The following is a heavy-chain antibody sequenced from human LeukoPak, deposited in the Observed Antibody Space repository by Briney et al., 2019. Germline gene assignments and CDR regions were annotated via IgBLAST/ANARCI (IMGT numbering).Heavy chain of an antibody. V-gene: IGHV1-69*05. D-gene: IGHD3-9*01. CDR2: IIPIFGTA. CDR1: GGTFSSYA. CDR3: VRKLRRRYDILTGSLHSEDDAFDI. J-gene: IGHJ3*02. Sequence: GASVKVSCKASGGTFSSYAISWVRQAPGQGLEWMGRIIPIFGTANYAQKFQGRVTITTDESTSTAYMELSSLRSEDTAVYYCVRKLRRRYDILTGSLHSEDDAFDIWGQGTMVTVSS.